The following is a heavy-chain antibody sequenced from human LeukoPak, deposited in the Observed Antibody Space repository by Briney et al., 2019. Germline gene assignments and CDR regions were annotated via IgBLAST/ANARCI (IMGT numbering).Heavy chain of an antibody. CDR1: GFTFSSYD. V-gene: IGHV3-48*03. Sequence: GGSLRLSCAASGFTFSSYDMNWVRQAPGKGLEWASYISSSGTTIFYAHSVEGRFTISRDYAKNSLYLQMNTLRAEDTAVYYCARCAGFYESRGQMDYWGQGTLVTVSS. CDR3: ARCAGFYESRGQMDY. D-gene: IGHD2/OR15-2a*01. J-gene: IGHJ4*02. CDR2: ISSSGTTI.